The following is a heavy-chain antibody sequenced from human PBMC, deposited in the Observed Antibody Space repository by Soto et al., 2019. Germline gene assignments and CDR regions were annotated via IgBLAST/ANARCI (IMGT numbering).Heavy chain of an antibody. Sequence: PGGSLRLSCAASGFTFSSYGMHWVRQAPGKGLEWVAVIWYDGSNKYYADTVKGRFTISRDNSKNTLYLQMNSLRAEDTAVYYCAAQGPSDYGDYGLDYWGQGTLVTVSS. J-gene: IGHJ4*02. CDR1: GFTFSSYG. V-gene: IGHV3-33*01. D-gene: IGHD4-17*01. CDR2: IWYDGSNK. CDR3: AAQGPSDYGDYGLDY.